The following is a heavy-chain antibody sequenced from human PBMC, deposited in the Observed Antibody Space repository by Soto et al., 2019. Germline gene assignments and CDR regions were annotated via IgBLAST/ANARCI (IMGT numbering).Heavy chain of an antibody. CDR2: IYYSGST. CDR3: ASGYGGGSCDY. V-gene: IGHV4-30-4*01. CDR1: GGSISSGDYY. Sequence: QVQLQESGPGLVKPSQTLSLTCTVSGGSISSGDYYWSWIRQPPGKGLAWIGYIYYSGSTYYNPTLRSRVTISVKTSKNNFSLKLSSVTAADTAVYYCASGYGGGSCDYWGQGTLVTVSS. J-gene: IGHJ4*02. D-gene: IGHD5-18*01.